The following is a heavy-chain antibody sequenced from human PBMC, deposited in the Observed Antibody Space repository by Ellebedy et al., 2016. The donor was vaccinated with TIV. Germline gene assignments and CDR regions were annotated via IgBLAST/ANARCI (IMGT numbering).Heavy chain of an antibody. CDR1: GYTFTSFG. CDR3: ARVVGAVPDFDY. D-gene: IGHD1-26*01. Sequence: ASVKVSCKTSGYTFTSFGINWVRQAPGQGLEWMGWISAYTGNTTYAQKFQDRVTMTTDTSTSTAYMELRSLSSDDTAVYYCARVVGAVPDFDYWGQGTLVTVSS. V-gene: IGHV1-18*01. CDR2: ISAYTGNT. J-gene: IGHJ4*02.